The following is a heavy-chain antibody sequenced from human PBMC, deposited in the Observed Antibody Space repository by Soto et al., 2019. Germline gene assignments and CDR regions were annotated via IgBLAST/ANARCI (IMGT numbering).Heavy chain of an antibody. J-gene: IGHJ4*02. CDR3: ARARGYSYGQVDS. CDR2: INTGNGDT. CDR1: GYTFTSYA. V-gene: IGHV1-3*04. D-gene: IGHD5-18*01. Sequence: QVQLVQSGAEVKKPGASVKVSCKASGYTFTSYAMHWVRQAPGQRREWMGWINTGNGDTKYSQKFQGRVTITRDTSASTAYMDLSSLRSEDTAVYYCARARGYSYGQVDSWGQGTLVTVSS.